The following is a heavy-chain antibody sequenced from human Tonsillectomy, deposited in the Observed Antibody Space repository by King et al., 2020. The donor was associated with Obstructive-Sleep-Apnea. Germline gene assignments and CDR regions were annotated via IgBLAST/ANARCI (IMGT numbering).Heavy chain of an antibody. J-gene: IGHJ4*02. CDR3: ARDPKSDYFDSSGFDC. Sequence: VQLVQSGGGVVQPGRSLRLSCAASGFTFSFYAMHWVRQAPGRGLEWVAVITHDGSNEYYAASVKGRFPVSRDNSKDTLHLQMNSLRPEETAVYYCARDPKSDYFDSSGFDCWGQGNLVTVSA. V-gene: IGHV3-30-3*01. CDR1: GFTFSFYA. D-gene: IGHD3-22*01. CDR2: ITHDGSNE.